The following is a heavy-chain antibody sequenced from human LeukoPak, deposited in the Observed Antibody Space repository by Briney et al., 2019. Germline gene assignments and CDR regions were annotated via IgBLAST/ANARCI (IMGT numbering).Heavy chain of an antibody. CDR2: INHSGST. V-gene: IGHV4-34*01. CDR3: ASRNGGLFDY. CDR1: GGSFSGYY. D-gene: IGHD3-16*01. Sequence: KPSETLSLTCAVYGGSFSGYYWSWIRQPPGKGLEWIGEINHSGSTNYNPSLKSRVTISVDTSKNQFSLKLSSVTAADTAVYYCASRNGGLFDYWGQGTLVTVSS. J-gene: IGHJ4*02.